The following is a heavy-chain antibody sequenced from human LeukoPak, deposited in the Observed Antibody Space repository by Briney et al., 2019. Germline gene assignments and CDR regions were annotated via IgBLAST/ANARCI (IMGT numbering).Heavy chain of an antibody. D-gene: IGHD3-3*01. CDR3: ARDKGVDYDFWSGYYSRFDY. Sequence: SETLSLTSTVSGGSISSYYWSWIRQPAGKGLEWIGRIYTSGSTNYNPSLKSRVTMSVDTSKNQFSLKLSSVTAADTAVYYCARDKGVDYDFWSGYYSRFDYWGQGTLVTVSS. CDR1: GGSISSYY. V-gene: IGHV4-4*07. J-gene: IGHJ4*02. CDR2: IYTSGST.